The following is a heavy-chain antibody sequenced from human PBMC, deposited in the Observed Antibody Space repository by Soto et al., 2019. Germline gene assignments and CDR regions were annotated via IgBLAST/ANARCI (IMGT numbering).Heavy chain of an antibody. Sequence: SETLSLTCTVSGGSISSADFYWSWIRHPPGKGLERIGYIYYSGSTYYNSSLKSRVTISIDTSKNQFSLKLSSVTAADTAVYYCARDRTTMVIDYWGQGTLVTVSS. J-gene: IGHJ4*02. V-gene: IGHV4-30-4*01. CDR3: ARDRTTMVIDY. CDR2: IYYSGST. D-gene: IGHD3-10*01. CDR1: GGSISSADFY.